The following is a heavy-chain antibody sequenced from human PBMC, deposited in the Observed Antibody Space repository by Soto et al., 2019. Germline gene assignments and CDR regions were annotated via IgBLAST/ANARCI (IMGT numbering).Heavy chain of an antibody. J-gene: IGHJ4*02. CDR1: GASISNYY. CDR3: ARESRSELGTVEY. V-gene: IGHV4-4*07. CDR2: IYASGTT. Sequence: QVRLQESGPGLVKPSETLSLTCTVSGASISNYYWSWIRQPAGKGLECLGRIYASGTTTYNPSLWSRVTMSVDTSKNQFSLNLNSVTAADTAVYYCARESRSELGTVEYWGRGTLVTVSS. D-gene: IGHD1-1*01.